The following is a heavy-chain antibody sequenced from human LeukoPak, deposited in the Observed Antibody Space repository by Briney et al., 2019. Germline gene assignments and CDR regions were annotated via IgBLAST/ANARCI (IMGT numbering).Heavy chain of an antibody. Sequence: GASVKVSCKASGYTFTSYGISWVRQAPGQGLEWMGGIIPIFGTANYAQKFQGRVTITADESTSTAYMELSSLRSEDTAVYYCARGEYCSGGSCYQGYYFDYWGQGTLVTVSS. V-gene: IGHV1-69*13. CDR1: GYTFTSYG. J-gene: IGHJ4*02. CDR3: ARGEYCSGGSCYQGYYFDY. D-gene: IGHD2-15*01. CDR2: IIPIFGTA.